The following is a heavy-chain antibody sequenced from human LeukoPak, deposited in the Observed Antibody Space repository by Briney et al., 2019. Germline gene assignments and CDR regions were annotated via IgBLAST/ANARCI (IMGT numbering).Heavy chain of an antibody. Sequence: GGSLRLPCAASGFTFASYAMHWVRQAPGKGRENVSLIYGDGGTTHYADSVKGRFSISRDNSKNSLYLQMNSLRTEDTAFYYCAQDWWGSYLSWGRGTLVTVSS. D-gene: IGHD1-26*01. V-gene: IGHV3-43*02. CDR1: GFTFASYA. CDR3: AQDWWGSYLS. J-gene: IGHJ4*02. CDR2: IYGDGGTT.